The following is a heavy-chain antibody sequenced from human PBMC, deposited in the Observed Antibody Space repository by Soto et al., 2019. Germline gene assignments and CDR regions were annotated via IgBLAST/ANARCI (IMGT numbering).Heavy chain of an antibody. CDR2: ISAYSGNT. CDR3: ARDFYQSSGYCDY. V-gene: IGHV1-18*01. D-gene: IGHD3-22*01. CDR1: GYTFSCYG. Sequence: QVQLVQSGAEVKKPGASVKVSCKAYGYTFSCYGLSWVRQAPGQGLEWMGWISAYSGNTVYTQRFKGRLTMATDTSTGTAYMELRSLRSDDTAVYYCARDFYQSSGYCDYWGQGTLVTVSS. J-gene: IGHJ4*02.